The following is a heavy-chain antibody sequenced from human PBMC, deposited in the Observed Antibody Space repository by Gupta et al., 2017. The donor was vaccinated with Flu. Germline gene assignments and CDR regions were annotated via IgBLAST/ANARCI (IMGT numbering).Heavy chain of an antibody. CDR1: GSSFSSAY. Sequence: EVQLVESGGGWVKPGGSLRLSCAASGSSFSSAYLNWARQAPGKGLEWVGRLKSEADGGTADYAPPVKGRFSISRDDSKNMLWLQMNSLRTDDTAVYYCTTDSSGGITFDIWGQGTPVTVS. CDR3: TTDSSGGITFDI. D-gene: IGHD2-21*01. CDR2: LKSEADGGTA. V-gene: IGHV3-15*01. J-gene: IGHJ3*02.